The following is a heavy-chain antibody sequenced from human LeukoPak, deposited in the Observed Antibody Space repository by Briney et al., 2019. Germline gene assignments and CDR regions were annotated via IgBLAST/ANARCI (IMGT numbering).Heavy chain of an antibody. CDR3: ARMQGRVAGFALRAFDI. V-gene: IGHV4-34*01. J-gene: IGHJ3*02. CDR1: GGSFSGYY. CDR2: INHSGST. D-gene: IGHD2-15*01. Sequence: SETLSLTCAVYGGSFSGYYWSWIRQPPGKGLEWIGEINHSGSTNYNPSLKSRVTISVDTSKNQFSLKLSSVTAADTAVYYCARMQGRVAGFALRAFDIWGQGTMVTVSS.